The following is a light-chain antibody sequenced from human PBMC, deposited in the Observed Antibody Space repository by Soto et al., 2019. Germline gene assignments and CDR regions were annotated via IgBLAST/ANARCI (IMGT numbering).Light chain of an antibody. CDR3: QQYYSFPQP. CDR2: AAS. J-gene: IGKJ1*01. CDR1: QSISSY. Sequence: DIQMTQSPSTLSASLVYIVTITCXASQSISSYLNWYQQKPGKAPKLLIYAASSLQSGVPSRFSGSGSGTDFTLTISCLQSEDFATYYCQQYYSFPQPFGQVTKVDIK. V-gene: IGKV1-39*01.